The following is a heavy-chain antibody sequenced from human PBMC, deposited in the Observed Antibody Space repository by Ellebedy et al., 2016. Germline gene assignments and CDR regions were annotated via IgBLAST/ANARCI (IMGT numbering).Heavy chain of an antibody. CDR1: GGTFSSYA. Sequence: SVKVSCKASGGTFSSYAISWVRQAPGQGLEWMGGIIPIFGTANYAQKFQGRVTITADESTSTAYMAVSSLRSEDTAVYYCARVSPHGDYALNYYGMDVWGQGTTVTVSS. J-gene: IGHJ6*02. CDR3: ARVSPHGDYALNYYGMDV. CDR2: IIPIFGTA. D-gene: IGHD4-17*01. V-gene: IGHV1-69*13.